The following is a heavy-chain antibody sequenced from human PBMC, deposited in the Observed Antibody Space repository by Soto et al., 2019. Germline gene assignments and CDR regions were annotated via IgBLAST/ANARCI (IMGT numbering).Heavy chain of an antibody. CDR3: ARDGYDGSGSPYPAY. CDR1: GGSMSDYF. J-gene: IGHJ4*02. V-gene: IGHV4-59*01. CDR2: IYYLGST. D-gene: IGHD3-10*01. Sequence: SETLSLTCSVSGGSMSDYFWSWIRQSPGKGLEWIGYIYYLGSTDYNPSLKSRVTISVDTSKRQFSLRLTSVTAADTAVYYCARDGYDGSGSPYPAYWGPGAQVTVSS.